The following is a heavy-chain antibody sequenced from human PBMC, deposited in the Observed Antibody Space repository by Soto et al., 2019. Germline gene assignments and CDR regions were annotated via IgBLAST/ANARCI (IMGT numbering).Heavy chain of an antibody. V-gene: IGHV4-39*02. CDR3: ARGVTGTLDY. CDR2: VYYNGIT. J-gene: IGHJ4*02. Sequence: PSETLSLTCAVSGGSISSGGYSWSWIRQSPGKGLEWIGCVYYNGITFNNPSLKSRVIMTVDTSKNHFSLRLTSVTAADTGMYFCARGVTGTLDYWGQGALVTVSS. D-gene: IGHD1-1*01. CDR1: GGSISSGGYS.